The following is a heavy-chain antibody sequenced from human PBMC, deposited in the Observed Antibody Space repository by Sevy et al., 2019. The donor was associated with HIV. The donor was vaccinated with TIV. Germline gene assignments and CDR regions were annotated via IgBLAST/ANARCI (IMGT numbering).Heavy chain of an antibody. CDR2: IYSGGST. CDR1: GFTVSSNY. Sequence: GGSLRLSCAASGFTVSSNYMSWVRQAPGKGLEWVSVIYSGGSTYYADSVKGRFTISRDNSKNTLYLQMNSLRAKDTAVYYCARWYYYDSSGYYHWGQGTLVTVSS. J-gene: IGHJ4*02. V-gene: IGHV3-53*01. CDR3: ARWYYYDSSGYYH. D-gene: IGHD3-22*01.